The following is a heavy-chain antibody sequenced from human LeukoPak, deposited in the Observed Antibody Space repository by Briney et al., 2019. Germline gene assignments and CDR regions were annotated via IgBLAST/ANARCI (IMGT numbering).Heavy chain of an antibody. CDR3: ARSGEYHTAMSLFDY. CDR1: GGSISSGGYY. D-gene: IGHD5-18*01. Sequence: SETLSLTCTVSGGSISSGGYYWSWIRQHPGKGLEWIGYIYYSGSTYYNPSLKSRVTISVDTSKNQFSLKLSSVTAADTAVYYCARSGEYHTAMSLFDYWGQGTLVTVSS. V-gene: IGHV4-31*03. J-gene: IGHJ4*02. CDR2: IYYSGST.